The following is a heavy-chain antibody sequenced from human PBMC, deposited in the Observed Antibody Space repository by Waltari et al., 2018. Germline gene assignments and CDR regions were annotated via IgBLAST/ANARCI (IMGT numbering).Heavy chain of an antibody. CDR1: GGTFSSYA. D-gene: IGHD3-22*01. V-gene: IGHV1-69*13. J-gene: IGHJ6*02. CDR2: IIPIFGTA. Sequence: QVQLVQSGAEVQKPGSSVKVSCKASGGTFSSYAISWVRQAPGQGLEWMGGIIPIFGTANYAQKFQGRVTITADESTSTAYMELSSLRSEDTAVYYCARAGSYYDSSGYLDYYYGMDVWGQGTTVTVSS. CDR3: ARAGSYYDSSGYLDYYYGMDV.